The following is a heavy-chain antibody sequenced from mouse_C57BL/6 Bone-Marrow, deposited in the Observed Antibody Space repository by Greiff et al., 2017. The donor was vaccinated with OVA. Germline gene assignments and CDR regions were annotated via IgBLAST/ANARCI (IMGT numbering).Heavy chain of an antibody. CDR1: GFTFSDFY. J-gene: IGHJ1*03. CDR3: ARDANYYGSSFYWYFDV. CDR2: SRNKANDYTT. Sequence: EVHLVESGGGLVQSGRSLRLSCATSGFTFSDFYMEWVRQAPGKGLEWIAASRNKANDYTTEYSASVKGRFIVSRDTSQSILYLQMNALRAEDTAIYYCARDANYYGSSFYWYFDVWGTGTTVTVSS. D-gene: IGHD1-1*01. V-gene: IGHV7-1*01.